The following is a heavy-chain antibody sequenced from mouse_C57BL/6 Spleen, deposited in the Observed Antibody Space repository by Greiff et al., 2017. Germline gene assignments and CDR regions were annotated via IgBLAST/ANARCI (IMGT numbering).Heavy chain of an antibody. V-gene: IGHV1-59*01. CDR2: IDPSDSYT. CDR1: GYTFTSYW. Sequence: QVQLQQPGAELVRPGTSVKLSCKASGYTFTSYWMHWVKQRPGQGLEWIGVIDPSDSYTNYNQKFKGKATLTVDTSSSTAYMQLSSLTSEDSAVYYCARSDGWEGFAYWGQGTLVTVSA. CDR3: ARSDGWEGFAY. D-gene: IGHD1-1*01. J-gene: IGHJ3*01.